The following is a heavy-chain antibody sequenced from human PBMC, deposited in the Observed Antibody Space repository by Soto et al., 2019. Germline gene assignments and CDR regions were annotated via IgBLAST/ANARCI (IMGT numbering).Heavy chain of an antibody. D-gene: IGHD6-6*01. CDR1: GGSISSGGYY. V-gene: IGHV4-31*03. CDR2: IYYSGST. Sequence: SETLSLTCTVSGGSISSGGYYWSWIRQHPGKGLEWIGYIYYSGSTYYNPSLKSRVTVSVDTSKNQFSLKLSSVTAADTAVYYCARTPAARRVYYFDYWGQGTLVTVS. CDR3: ARTPAARRVYYFDY. J-gene: IGHJ4*02.